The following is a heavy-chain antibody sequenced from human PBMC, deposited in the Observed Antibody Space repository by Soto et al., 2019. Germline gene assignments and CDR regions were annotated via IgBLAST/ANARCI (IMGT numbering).Heavy chain of an antibody. CDR1: GGSISSYY. Sequence: SGTPSLTCTVSGGSISSYYWGWVRQPPGEGLGWIGYIYCSGSTNYNASLKSRVTISVDTSKNQFSLKLSSVTAADTAVYYCASYATSFWSGYPRGWFDPWGQGTLVTVSS. CDR2: IYCSGST. J-gene: IGHJ5*02. D-gene: IGHD3-3*01. V-gene: IGHV4-59*08. CDR3: ASYATSFWSGYPRGWFDP.